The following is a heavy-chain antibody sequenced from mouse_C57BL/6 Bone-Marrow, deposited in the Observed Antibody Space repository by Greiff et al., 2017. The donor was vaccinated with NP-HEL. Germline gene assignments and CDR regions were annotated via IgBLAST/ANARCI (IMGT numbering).Heavy chain of an antibody. J-gene: IGHJ4*01. CDR2: IRNKANGSTT. V-gene: IGHV7-3*01. CDR1: GFTFTDYY. D-gene: IGHD2-4*01. CDR3: ERSIDNDYAYDPFYAKDY. Sequence: EVKVVESGGGLVQPGGSLSLSCAASGFTFTDYYMSWVRQPPGKALEWLGFIRNKANGSTTEYSASVKGRFPISSDNSHSILYLQSNALGSKDSATYTCERSIDNDYAYDPFYAKDYWGQGTSNTVSS.